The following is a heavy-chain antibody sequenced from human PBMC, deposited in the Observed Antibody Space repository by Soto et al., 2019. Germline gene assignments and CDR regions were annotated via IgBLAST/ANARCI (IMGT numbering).Heavy chain of an antibody. CDR2: IYHSGST. J-gene: IGHJ4*02. Sequence: SATXSLTCSFSVFSIISSGLFSCVRQPPGKGLEWIGEIYHSGSTNYNPSLKSRVTISVDKSKNQFYLKLSSVTAAETAVYYCERGEEDVEYWGQGTLVTVSS. CDR1: VFSIISSGL. V-gene: IGHV4-4*02. CDR3: ERGEEDVEY.